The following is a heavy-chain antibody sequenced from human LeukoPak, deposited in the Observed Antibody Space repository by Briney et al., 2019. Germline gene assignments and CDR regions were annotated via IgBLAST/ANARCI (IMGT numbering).Heavy chain of an antibody. J-gene: IGHJ4*02. CDR1: GFTFNNYG. CDR3: AKDILEYCSGGSCYGVDY. V-gene: IGHV3-30*18. CDR2: ISYDGSNK. Sequence: GGSLRLSCAASGFTFNNYGMHWVRQAPGKGLEWVAVISYDGSNKYYADSVKGRFTISRDNSKNTLYLQMNSLRAEGTAVYYCAKDILEYCSGGSCYGVDYWGQGTLVTVSS. D-gene: IGHD2-15*01.